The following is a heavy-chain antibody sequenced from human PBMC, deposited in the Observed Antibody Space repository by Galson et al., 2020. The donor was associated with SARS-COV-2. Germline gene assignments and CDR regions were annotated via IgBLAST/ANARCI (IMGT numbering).Heavy chain of an antibody. Sequence: AMTWVRQAPGKGREWVSAITGGGGIAYYADSVRGRFTISRDNSKNTLYLQMNSLRAEDTAVYYCAKDQGNDFGDQLDYWGQGTLLTVSS. D-gene: IGHD4-17*01. J-gene: IGHJ4*02. CDR3: AKDQGNDFGDQLDY. CDR1: A. V-gene: IGHV3-23*01. CDR2: ITGGGGIA.